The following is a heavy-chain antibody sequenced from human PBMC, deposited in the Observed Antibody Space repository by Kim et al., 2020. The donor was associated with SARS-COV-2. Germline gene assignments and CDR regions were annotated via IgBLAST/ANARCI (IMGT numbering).Heavy chain of an antibody. CDR3: ARVDGGSYWGYYYYGMDV. V-gene: IGHV3-11*06. Sequence: VKGRITISREKAKTSLYLQMNSLRAEDTAVYYCARVDGGSYWGYYYYGMDVWGQGTTVTVSS. J-gene: IGHJ6*02. D-gene: IGHD1-26*01.